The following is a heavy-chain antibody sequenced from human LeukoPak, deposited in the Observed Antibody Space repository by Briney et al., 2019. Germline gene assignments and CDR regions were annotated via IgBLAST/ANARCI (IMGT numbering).Heavy chain of an antibody. Sequence: ASVKVSCKASGYTFTGYYMHWVRQAPGQGLEWMGWINPNSGGTNYAQKFQGRVTMTRDTSISTAYMELSRLRSDDTAVYYCARDRGAVAEMDVWGKGTTVTVSS. V-gene: IGHV1-2*02. CDR3: ARDRGAVAEMDV. CDR2: INPNSGGT. CDR1: GYTFTGYY. D-gene: IGHD6-19*01. J-gene: IGHJ6*04.